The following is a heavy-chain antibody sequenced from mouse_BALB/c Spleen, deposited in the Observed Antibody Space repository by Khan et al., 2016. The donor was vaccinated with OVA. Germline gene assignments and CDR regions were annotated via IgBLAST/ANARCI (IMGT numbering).Heavy chain of an antibody. CDR1: GYSFTGYT. V-gene: IGHV1-37*01. J-gene: IGHJ3*01. Sequence: VRLQQSGPELVKPGASMKMSCKASGYSFTGYTMNWVKQSRVKNLEWIGLINPYNGGTAYNLKFGGKATLTVDKSSNTAYMKLLSLTSEDSAVYYCVRSASYGDYVEAWFAYWGQGTLVTVSA. CDR3: VRSASYGDYVEAWFAY. CDR2: INPYNGGT. D-gene: IGHD2-13*01.